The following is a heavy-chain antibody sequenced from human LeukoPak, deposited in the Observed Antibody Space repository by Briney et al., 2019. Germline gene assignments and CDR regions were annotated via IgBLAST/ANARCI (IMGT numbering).Heavy chain of an antibody. CDR2: ISSRSTYI. J-gene: IGHJ3*02. CDR1: GVTFSSYS. CDR3: ARDITIFGVVIDAFDI. V-gene: IGHV3-21*01. Sequence: PGGSLRLSCAASGVTFSSYSMNWVRQAPGKGLEWVSSISSRSTYIYYADSVKGRFTISRDNAKNSLYLQMNSLRAEDTAVYYCARDITIFGVVIDAFDIWGQGTMVTVSS. D-gene: IGHD3-3*01.